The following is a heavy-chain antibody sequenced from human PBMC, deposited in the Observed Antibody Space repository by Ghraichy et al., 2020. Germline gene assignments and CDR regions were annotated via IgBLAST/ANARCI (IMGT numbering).Heavy chain of an antibody. J-gene: IGHJ4*02. Sequence: GGSLRLSCAASGFTFSSYGMHWVRQAPGKGLEWVAVISYDGSNKYYADSVKGRFTISRDNSKNTLYLQMNSLRAEDTAVYYCANAPERGYYYDSSGYGWGQGTLVTVSS. CDR1: GFTFSSYG. CDR3: ANAPERGYYYDSSGYG. D-gene: IGHD3-22*01. V-gene: IGHV3-30*18. CDR2: ISYDGSNK.